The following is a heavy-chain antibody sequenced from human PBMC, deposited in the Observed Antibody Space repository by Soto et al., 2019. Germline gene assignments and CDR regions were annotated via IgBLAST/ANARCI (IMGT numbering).Heavy chain of an antibody. D-gene: IGHD4-4*01. Sequence: EVQLLESGGGLVQPGGSLRLSCAASGFTFISYAMTWVRQAPGKGLEWVSTISGSGGGTYYADSVKGQFIISRDNSKNTLYLQMNSLGAEDTAIYYCAKYDDYNYYFDYWGQGTLVSVSS. CDR2: ISGSGGGT. CDR3: AKYDDYNYYFDY. J-gene: IGHJ4*02. V-gene: IGHV3-23*01. CDR1: GFTFISYA.